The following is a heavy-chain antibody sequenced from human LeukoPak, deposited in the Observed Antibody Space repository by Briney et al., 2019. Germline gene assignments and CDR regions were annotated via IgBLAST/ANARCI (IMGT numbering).Heavy chain of an antibody. D-gene: IGHD3-16*01. CDR2: IIPIFGTA. CDR3: AREITGPDAFDI. J-gene: IGHJ3*02. CDR1: GGTFNSYA. V-gene: IGHV1-69*13. Sequence: GASVKVSCKASGGTFNSYAISWVRQAPGQGLEWMGGIIPIFGTANYAQKFQGRVTITADESTSTAYMELSSLRSEDTAVYYCAREITGPDAFDIWGQGTMVTVSS.